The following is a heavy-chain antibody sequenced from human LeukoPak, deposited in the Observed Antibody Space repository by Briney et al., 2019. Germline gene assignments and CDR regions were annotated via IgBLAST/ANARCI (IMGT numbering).Heavy chain of an antibody. J-gene: IGHJ4*02. CDR3: AKGGITGTYFDL. D-gene: IGHD1-20*01. Sequence: DSVKGRFTISRDNANNSLYLQMNSLRAEDTAVYYCAKGGITGTYFDLWGQGTLVTVSS. V-gene: IGHV3-11*05.